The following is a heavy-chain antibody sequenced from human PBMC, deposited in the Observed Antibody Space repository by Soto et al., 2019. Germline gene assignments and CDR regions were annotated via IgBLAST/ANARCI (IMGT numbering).Heavy chain of an antibody. V-gene: IGHV1-69*01. Sequence: QVQLVQSGAEVKKPGSSVKVSCKASGGTFSSYAISWVRQAPGQGLEWMGGIIPIFGTANYAQKFQGRVTITADESTSTAYMELSSLRSEDTAVYYCARSDSSSSPFVYYYYGMDVWGQGTTVTVSS. J-gene: IGHJ6*02. D-gene: IGHD6-6*01. CDR3: ARSDSSSSPFVYYYYGMDV. CDR1: GGTFSSYA. CDR2: IIPIFGTA.